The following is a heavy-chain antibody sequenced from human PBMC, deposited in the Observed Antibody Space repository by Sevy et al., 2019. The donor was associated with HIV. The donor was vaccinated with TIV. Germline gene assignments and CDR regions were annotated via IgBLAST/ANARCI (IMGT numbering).Heavy chain of an antibody. Sequence: GGSLRLSCAASGFTVTNYVIHWVRQAPGKGLEWVALISVDGTNKQYADSVKGRFTISRDDPKNTVYVEMTSLTVEDMALYYCVRETGGSGSAGFFGDWGQGTLVTVSS. CDR2: ISVDGTNK. V-gene: IGHV3-30*03. J-gene: IGHJ4*02. D-gene: IGHD3-22*01. CDR3: VRETGGSGSAGFFGD. CDR1: GFTVTNYV.